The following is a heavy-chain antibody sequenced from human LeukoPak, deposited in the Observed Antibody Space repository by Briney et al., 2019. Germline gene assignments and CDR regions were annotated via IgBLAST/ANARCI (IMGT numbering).Heavy chain of an antibody. CDR1: GGSISSYY. CDR3: ARGGPHYGGRHWFDP. D-gene: IGHD4-17*01. V-gene: IGHV4-59*12. CDR2: IYYSGST. Sequence: PSETLSLTCTVSGGSISSYYWSWIRQPPGKGLEWIGYIYYSGSTNYNPSLKSRVTISVDTSKNQFSLKLSSVTAADTAVYYCARGGPHYGGRHWFDPWGQGTLVTVSS. J-gene: IGHJ5*02.